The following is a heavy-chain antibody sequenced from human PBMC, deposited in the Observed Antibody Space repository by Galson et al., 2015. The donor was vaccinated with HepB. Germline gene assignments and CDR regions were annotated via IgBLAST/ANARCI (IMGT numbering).Heavy chain of an antibody. CDR1: GFTFRSYA. CDR2: ISGSGVST. Sequence: SLRLSCAGSGFTFRSYALSWVRQAPGKGLEWVSTISGSGVSTYYADSVKGRFTISRDSSKNTMYLQMNSLNAEDTAIFYCAKHSYSVIADDWGQGTLVIVSS. V-gene: IGHV3-23*01. J-gene: IGHJ4*02. CDR3: AKHSYSVIADD. D-gene: IGHD2/OR15-2a*01.